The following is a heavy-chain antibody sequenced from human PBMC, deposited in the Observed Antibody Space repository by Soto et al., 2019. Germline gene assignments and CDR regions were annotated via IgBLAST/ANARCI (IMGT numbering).Heavy chain of an antibody. CDR1: GYNFNQYY. J-gene: IGHJ1*01. Sequence: QVQLVQSGPEVRKPGASVRLSCATSGYNFNQYYIHWVRQAPGQGLEWMGIINLRGGTTEYADKFRRRLTVTGHRSPWAAWRDLSDLRCEVTAVYFCARGPNYSEVPSLNNWGKGNMLTVSS. V-gene: IGHV1-46*02. CDR3: ARGPNYSEVPSLNN. CDR2: INLRGGTT. D-gene: IGHD4-4*01.